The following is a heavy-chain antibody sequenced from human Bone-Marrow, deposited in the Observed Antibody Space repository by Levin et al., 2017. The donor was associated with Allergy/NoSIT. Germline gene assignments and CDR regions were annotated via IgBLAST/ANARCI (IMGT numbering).Heavy chain of an antibody. V-gene: IGHV3-30*18. CDR2: ISYDGSDK. CDR3: AKDGRVVDYGDPLPLWYFDR. D-gene: IGHD4-17*01. Sequence: PGGSLRLSCAASGFTFSSYGMHWVRQAPGKGLEWVALISYDGSDKYYADSVKGRFTISRDNSKNTLYLQMNSLRAEDTAVYYCAKDGRVVDYGDPLPLWYFDRWGRGTLVTVSS. J-gene: IGHJ2*01. CDR1: GFTFSSYG.